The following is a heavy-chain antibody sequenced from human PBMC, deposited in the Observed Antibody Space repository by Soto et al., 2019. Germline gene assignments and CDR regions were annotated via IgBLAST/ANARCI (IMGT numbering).Heavy chain of an antibody. J-gene: IGHJ4*02. CDR1: GFIFSDFW. V-gene: IGHV3-7*01. Sequence: EVQLVESGGGLVQPGGSLRLSCAVSGFIFSDFWMSWVRQAPGKGLEWVATIKPDGSEHYYVDSVKGRFTIFRDNAKNSLYLQMNSLRADETAVYYCARESRSDFDYWVQGTLVTVSS. CDR2: IKPDGSEH. D-gene: IGHD6-19*01. CDR3: ARESRSDFDY.